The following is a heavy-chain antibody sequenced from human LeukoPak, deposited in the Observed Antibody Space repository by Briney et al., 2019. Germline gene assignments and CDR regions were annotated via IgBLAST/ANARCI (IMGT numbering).Heavy chain of an antibody. CDR3: ARRRYGEAFDV. CDR1: GFIFKDYW. D-gene: IGHD3-9*01. J-gene: IGHJ3*01. Sequence: AGVSLRLSCAASGFIFKDYWMIWVRQAPGKGLEWVANIKQDESERQYVDSVKGRFTISRDNAKNSLYLQMNSLTAEDTAVFYCARRRYGEAFDVWGQGTMVTVSS. V-gene: IGHV3-7*01. CDR2: IKQDESER.